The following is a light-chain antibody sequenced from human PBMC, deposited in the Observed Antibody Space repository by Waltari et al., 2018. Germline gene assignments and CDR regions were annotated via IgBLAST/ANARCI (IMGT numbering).Light chain of an antibody. J-gene: IGKJ4*01. CDR3: QQRRSWPLT. CDR2: DTS. V-gene: IGKV3-11*01. CDR1: HSFDSY. Sequence: VLTQSPATLSLSPGERPTLSCRANHSFDSYLAWYQQRPGQPPRLLLYDTSNRAPGIPARFSGSGSDTDFTLTISSLEPEDFAVYYCQQRRSWPLTFGGGTKVEIE.